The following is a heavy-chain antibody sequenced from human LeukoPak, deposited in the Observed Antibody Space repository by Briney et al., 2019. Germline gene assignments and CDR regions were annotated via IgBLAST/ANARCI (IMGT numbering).Heavy chain of an antibody. V-gene: IGHV3-21*01. Sequence: GGSLRLSCAASGFSFSAYGMNWVRQAPGKGLEWVSCISRSGAYIYYADSVKDRFTISRDNAKNSVYLRMNSLRAEDTAIYYCASPSSYGDYHFGYWGQGTLVTVSS. CDR3: ASPSSYGDYHFGY. J-gene: IGHJ4*02. CDR1: GFSFSAYG. D-gene: IGHD4-17*01. CDR2: ISRSGAYI.